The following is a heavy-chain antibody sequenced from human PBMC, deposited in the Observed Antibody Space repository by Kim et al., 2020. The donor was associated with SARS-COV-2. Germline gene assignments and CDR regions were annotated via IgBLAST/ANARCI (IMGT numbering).Heavy chain of an antibody. CDR3: AKFSGSYGGVAFDI. Sequence: GGSLRLSCAASGFTFRSYAMSWVRQAPGKGLEWVSAISGSGGSTYYADSVKGRFTISRGNSKNTLYLQMNSLRAEDTAVYYCAKFSGSYGGVAFDIWGQGTMVTVSS. D-gene: IGHD1-26*01. CDR2: ISGSGGST. CDR1: GFTFRSYA. V-gene: IGHV3-23*01. J-gene: IGHJ3*02.